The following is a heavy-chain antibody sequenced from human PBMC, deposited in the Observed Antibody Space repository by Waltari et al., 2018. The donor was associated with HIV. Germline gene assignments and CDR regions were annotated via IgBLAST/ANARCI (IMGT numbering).Heavy chain of an antibody. CDR1: GYTFLSYG. CDR3: ARDGLRYSGTFYSDY. D-gene: IGHD1-26*01. CDR2: ISTYNANT. Sequence: QVHLVQSGAEMKKPGASVKVSCKASGYTFLSYGISWVRQAPGHGLGWMGLISTYNANTNYAQSLQGRVTMTTDTSTTTAYMELRSLTSDDTAVYYCARDGLRYSGTFYSDYWGQGTLVTVSS. J-gene: IGHJ4*02. V-gene: IGHV1-18*01.